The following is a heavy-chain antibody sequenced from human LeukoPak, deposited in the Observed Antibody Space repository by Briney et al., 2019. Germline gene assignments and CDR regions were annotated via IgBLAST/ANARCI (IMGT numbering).Heavy chain of an antibody. D-gene: IGHD6-13*01. CDR2: IYTSGST. CDR1: GVSISSGSYY. Sequence: KTSETLSLTCTVSGVSISSGSYYWSCIRQPAGKGLEWIGRIYTSGSTNYNPSLKSRVTISVDTSKNQFSLKLSSVTAADTAMYYCARHDTSSRFTYYFDYWGQGTLVTVSS. V-gene: IGHV4-61*02. CDR3: ARHDTSSRFTYYFDY. J-gene: IGHJ4*02.